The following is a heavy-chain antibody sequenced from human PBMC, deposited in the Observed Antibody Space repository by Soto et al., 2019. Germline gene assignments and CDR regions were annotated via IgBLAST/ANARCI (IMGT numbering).Heavy chain of an antibody. CDR3: AKADGEQWLLPHLEN. D-gene: IGHD6-19*01. V-gene: IGHV3-23*01. CDR2: ISCCGGTA. J-gene: IGHJ4*02. Sequence: EVQLLESGGDLVRPGESLRLSCAASGFNFNKYAMSWVRQAPGEGLEWASGISCCGGTASYADSVKGRFTIARDDSKNTLFLPMNSLRVEDTAEYYCAKADGEQWLLPHLENWGRGTLVTVS. CDR1: GFNFNKYA.